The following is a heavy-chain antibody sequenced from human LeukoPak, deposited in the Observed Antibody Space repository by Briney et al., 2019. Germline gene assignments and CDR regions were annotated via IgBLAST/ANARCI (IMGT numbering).Heavy chain of an antibody. V-gene: IGHV3-20*04. CDR2: INWNGGST. Sequence: GGSLRLSCAASGFTFDDYGMSWVRQAPGKGLEWVSGINWNGGSTGYADSVKGRFTISRDNAKNSLYLQMNSLRAEDTALYYCARHTAGNYYYYMDVWGKGTTVTVSS. CDR1: GFTFDDYG. CDR3: ARHTAGNYYYYMDV. J-gene: IGHJ6*03.